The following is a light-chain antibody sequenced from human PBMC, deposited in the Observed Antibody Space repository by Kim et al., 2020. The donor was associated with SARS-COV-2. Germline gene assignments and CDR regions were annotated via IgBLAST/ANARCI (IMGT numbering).Light chain of an antibody. CDR2: GAS. Sequence: SLPPGERATLSCRASQSLTTNLAWYQQKPGQAPRLLIYGASTRATGVPARFRGSGSGTEFTLTISSLQSEDFAVYYCLQYNDWRTFGQGTKVDIK. V-gene: IGKV3-15*01. CDR3: LQYNDWRT. CDR1: QSLTTN. J-gene: IGKJ1*01.